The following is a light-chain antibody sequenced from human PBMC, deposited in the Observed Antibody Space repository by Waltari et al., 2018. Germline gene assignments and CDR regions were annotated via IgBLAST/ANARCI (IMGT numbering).Light chain of an antibody. Sequence: EIQMTQSPSSVSASVGDRVTITCRASQDLHTWLAWYQQTPGKAPKLLIQGASSLQSGVPSRFSGSGSGTDFTLTISSLQPEDVATYYCQQANSFPFTFGPGTKVDIK. CDR2: GAS. V-gene: IGKV1-12*01. J-gene: IGKJ3*01. CDR3: QQANSFPFT. CDR1: QDLHTW.